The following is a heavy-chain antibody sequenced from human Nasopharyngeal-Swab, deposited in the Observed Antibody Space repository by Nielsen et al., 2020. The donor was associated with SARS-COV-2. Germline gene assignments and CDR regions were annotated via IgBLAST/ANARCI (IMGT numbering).Heavy chain of an antibody. Sequence: SETLSLTCTVSGAFISGHHWSWIRQPPGKGLEWIGYVSYSGITNYNPSLNSRVTISADSSKNQFSLELGSVNAADTAVYYCASEEYYYDSSGNYYRAFDNWGQGTLVSVSS. V-gene: IGHV4-59*11. J-gene: IGHJ4*02. CDR3: ASEEYYYDSSGNYYRAFDN. D-gene: IGHD3-22*01. CDR2: VSYSGIT. CDR1: GAFISGHH.